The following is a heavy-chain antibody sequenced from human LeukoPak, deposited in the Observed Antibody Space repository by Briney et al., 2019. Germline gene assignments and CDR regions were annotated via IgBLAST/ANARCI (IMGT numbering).Heavy chain of an antibody. CDR2: ISDSGGST. CDR3: AKRGVVIRVILVGFHKEAYYFDS. Sequence: GGSLRLSCAVSGITLSNYGMSWVRQAPGKGLEWVAGISDSGGSTKYADSVKGRFTISRDNPKNTLYLQMNSLRAEDTAVYFCAKRGVVIRVILVGFHKEAYYFDSWGQGALLTVSS. J-gene: IGHJ4*02. D-gene: IGHD3-22*01. V-gene: IGHV3-23*01. CDR1: GITLSNYG.